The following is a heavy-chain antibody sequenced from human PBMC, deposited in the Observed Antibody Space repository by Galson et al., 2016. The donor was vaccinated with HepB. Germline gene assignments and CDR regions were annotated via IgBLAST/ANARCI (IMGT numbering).Heavy chain of an antibody. CDR1: GFTFNNYS. J-gene: IGHJ4*02. Sequence: SLRLSCAASGFTFNNYSMNWVRQAPGKGLEWVSSISGTSTYIYYADSVKGRFTISRDNAKNSLYLQMNNVGAEDTAVYYCARDLRGMIRFFDWSTHFDSWGQGTLVTVSS. V-gene: IGHV3-21*01. CDR2: ISGTSTYI. D-gene: IGHD3-9*01. CDR3: ARDLRGMIRFFDWSTHFDS.